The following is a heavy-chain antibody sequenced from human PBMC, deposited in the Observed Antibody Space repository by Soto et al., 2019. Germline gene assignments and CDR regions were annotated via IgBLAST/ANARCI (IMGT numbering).Heavy chain of an antibody. J-gene: IGHJ4*02. V-gene: IGHV3-64*01. Sequence: EVQLAESGGGMVQPGGSLRLSCVASGFAFSSYDMHWVRQAPWKGLEYVSSISSNGGTTYYGNSVKGRFTISRDNSKNTRYLQMGSLRAEDMAVYYCVRRVSGNYDYWGQGTLVPVSS. D-gene: IGHD1-7*01. CDR2: ISSNGGTT. CDR3: VRRVSGNYDY. CDR1: GFAFSSYD.